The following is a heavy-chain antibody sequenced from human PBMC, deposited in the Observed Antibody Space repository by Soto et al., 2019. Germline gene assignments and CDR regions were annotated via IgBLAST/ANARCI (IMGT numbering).Heavy chain of an antibody. CDR2: IYYSGTT. V-gene: IGHV4-39*01. CDR1: GGSMTTPNYY. CDR3: AAVVPAARVDY. Sequence: QLQLQESGPGLVKPSTTLSLTCNVSGGSMTTPNYYWVWIRQPPGKGLEWIGSIYYSGTTYYSPFRKSRVAIAADTSKNQFPLVLDSVAAADTAVYFCAAVVPAARVDYWGQGALITVSS. J-gene: IGHJ4*02. D-gene: IGHD6-25*01.